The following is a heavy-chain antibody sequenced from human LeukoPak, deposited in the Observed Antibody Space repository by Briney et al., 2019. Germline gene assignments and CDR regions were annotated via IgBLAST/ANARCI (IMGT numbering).Heavy chain of an antibody. CDR2: IIPILGIA. CDR1: GGTFISYA. V-gene: IGHV1-69*04. CDR3: ARATVTRYYFDY. Sequence: ASVKVSCKASGGTFISYAISWVRQAPGQGLEWMGRIIPILGIANYAQKFQGRVAITADKSTSTAYMELSSLRSEDTAVYYCARATVTRYYFDYWGQGTLVTVSS. J-gene: IGHJ4*02. D-gene: IGHD4-17*01.